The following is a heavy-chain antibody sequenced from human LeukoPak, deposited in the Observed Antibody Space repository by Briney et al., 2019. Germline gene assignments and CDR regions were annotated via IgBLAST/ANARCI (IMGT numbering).Heavy chain of an antibody. D-gene: IGHD3-3*01. Sequence: GGSLRLSCAASGFTFSSYAMSWVRQAPGKGLEWVSAISGSGGSTYYADSVKGRFTISRDNSKNTLYLQINSLRAEDTAVYYCAKVGTYYDFWSGYSIPHFDYWGQGTLVTVSS. J-gene: IGHJ4*02. CDR3: AKVGTYYDFWSGYSIPHFDY. V-gene: IGHV3-23*01. CDR1: GFTFSSYA. CDR2: ISGSGGST.